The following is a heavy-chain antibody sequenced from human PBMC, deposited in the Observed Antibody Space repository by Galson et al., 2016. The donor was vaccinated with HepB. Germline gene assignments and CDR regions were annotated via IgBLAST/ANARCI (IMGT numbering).Heavy chain of an antibody. CDR2: TRNEADSYIT. Sequence: SLRLSCAASGFTFSSYAFHWVRQTPGKGLEWVGRTRNEADSYITDYAASVRGRFTISRDDSKNSVYLQMNSLKIEDTAVYYCISCHWAGPADYWGQGTLVTVSS. J-gene: IGHJ4*02. CDR1: GFTFSSYA. V-gene: IGHV3-72*01. CDR3: ISCHWAGPADY. D-gene: IGHD7-27*01.